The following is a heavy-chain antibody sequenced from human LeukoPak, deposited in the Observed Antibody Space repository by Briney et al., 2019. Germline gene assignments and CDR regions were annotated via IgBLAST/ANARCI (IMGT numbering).Heavy chain of an antibody. V-gene: IGHV4-59*01. J-gene: IGHJ3*02. D-gene: IGHD4-17*01. CDR3: ARDPLRPDAFDI. CDR1: GGAISSYY. CDR2: VYYTGST. Sequence: PSETLSLTCTVSGGAISSYYWSWVRQPPGKGLEWIGFVYYTGSTNYSPSLKSRVTISVDTSKNQFSLKLSSVTAADTAVYYCARDPLRPDAFDIWGQGTMVTVSS.